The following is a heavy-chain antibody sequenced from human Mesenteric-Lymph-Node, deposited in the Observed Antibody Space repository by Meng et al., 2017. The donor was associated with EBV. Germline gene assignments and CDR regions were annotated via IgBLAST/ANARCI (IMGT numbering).Heavy chain of an antibody. J-gene: IGHJ4*02. D-gene: IGHD6-13*01. CDR1: GGSINSSSYY. CDR3: ANTYSTNNLYFDY. V-gene: IGHV4-39*01. Sequence: QLQLQESGPGLVRPSETLSLTCPVSGGSINSSSYYWGWIRQPPGKGLEWIGSFYYSGSTYKNPSLKSRVSISADSFKNQFSLKLGSVTPADTAVYYCANTYSTNNLYFDYWGQGTLVTVSS. CDR2: FYYSGST.